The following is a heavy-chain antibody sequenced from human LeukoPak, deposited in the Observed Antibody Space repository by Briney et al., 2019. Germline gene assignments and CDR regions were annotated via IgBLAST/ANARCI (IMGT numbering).Heavy chain of an antibody. CDR2: IYWDNDK. D-gene: IGHD2-8*01. V-gene: IGHV2-5*02. CDR1: GFSLSTSGVG. J-gene: IGHJ4*02. Sequence: SGPTLVNPTQTLTLTCTFSGFSLSTSGVGVGWIRQPPGKALEWLALIYWDNDKRYSPSLKSRVTITKDTSKNQVVLRMTNMDSVDTATYYCAHLSKYCTSGVCYYFDYWGQGTLVTVSS. CDR3: AHLSKYCTSGVCYYFDY.